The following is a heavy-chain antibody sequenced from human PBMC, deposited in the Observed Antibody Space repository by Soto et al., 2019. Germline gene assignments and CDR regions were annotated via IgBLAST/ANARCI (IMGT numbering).Heavy chain of an antibody. V-gene: IGHV1-69*01. CDR1: GGTFSSYA. CDR2: IIPIFGTA. J-gene: IGHJ5*02. Sequence: QVQLVQSGAEVKKPGSSVKVSCKASGGTFSSYAISWVRQAPGQGLEWMGGIIPIFGTANYAQKFQGRGTITADESTSTAYMELSSLRAEDTAVYYCARGRTDYGGNSGAWFDPWGQGTLVTVSS. D-gene: IGHD4-17*01. CDR3: ARGRTDYGGNSGAWFDP.